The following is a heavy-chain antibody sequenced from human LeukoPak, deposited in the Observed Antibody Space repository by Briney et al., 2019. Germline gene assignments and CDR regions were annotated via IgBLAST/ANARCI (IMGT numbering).Heavy chain of an antibody. Sequence: GGSLRLSCAASGFTFSNYWMSWVRQAPGKGLEWVANIKQDGSEKHYVDSVKGRFTISRDNAKNSLYLQMNSLRVEDTAMYYCARETVGFCDSGSCPVEYFQHWGQGTLVTVSS. D-gene: IGHD2-15*01. CDR2: IKQDGSEK. J-gene: IGHJ1*01. CDR1: GFTFSNYW. V-gene: IGHV3-7*04. CDR3: ARETVGFCDSGSCPVEYFQH.